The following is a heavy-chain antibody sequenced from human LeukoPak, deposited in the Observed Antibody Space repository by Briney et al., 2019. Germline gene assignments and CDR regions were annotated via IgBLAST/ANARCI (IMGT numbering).Heavy chain of an antibody. CDR2: ICSNGGST. J-gene: IGHJ4*02. Sequence: GGSLRLSCSASGFTSSSYYMHWVRQAPGKGLEYVPAICSNGGSTYYADSVKGRFTSSRDNSKNTLYLQMSSLRAEDTAVHYCVNTGSIVVVPAAMSFDYGGQGTLVTVSS. D-gene: IGHD2-2*01. V-gene: IGHV3-64D*06. CDR3: VNTGSIVVVPAAMSFDY. CDR1: GFTSSSYY.